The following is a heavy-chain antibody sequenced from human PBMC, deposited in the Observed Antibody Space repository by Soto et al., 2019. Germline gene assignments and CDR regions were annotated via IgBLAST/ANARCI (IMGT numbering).Heavy chain of an antibody. Sequence: GESLKISCNGSGYIFTSYWISLVRQMPGKGLEWMGRIDPSDSYTNYSPPFQGHVTISADKSISTAYLQWSSLKASDTAMYYCALYYYDSGTIRYYYYGMDVWGQGTTVTVSS. CDR2: IDPSDSYT. V-gene: IGHV5-10-1*01. D-gene: IGHD3-10*01. CDR3: ALYYYDSGTIRYYYYGMDV. J-gene: IGHJ6*02. CDR1: GYIFTSYW.